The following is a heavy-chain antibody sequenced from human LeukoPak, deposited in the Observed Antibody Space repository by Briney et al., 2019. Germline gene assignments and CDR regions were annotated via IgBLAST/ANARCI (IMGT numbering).Heavy chain of an antibody. CDR1: GYTFTSYG. D-gene: IGHD3-10*01. CDR3: ARTSGYYYYYGMDV. Sequence: ASVKVSCKASGYTFTSYGISWVRQAPGQGLEWMGWISAYNGNTNYAQKLQGRVTMTTDTSTSTAYMELRSLRSDDTAVYYCARTSGYYYYYGMDVWGQGTTVTVSS. CDR2: ISAYNGNT. V-gene: IGHV1-18*01. J-gene: IGHJ6*02.